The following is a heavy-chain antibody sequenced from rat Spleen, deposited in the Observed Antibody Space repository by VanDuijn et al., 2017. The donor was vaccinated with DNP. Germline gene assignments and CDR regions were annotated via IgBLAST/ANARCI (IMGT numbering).Heavy chain of an antibody. CDR3: AREVIVRSTFSY. Sequence: EVQLQESGSGLVKPSQSLSLTCSVTGYSITSNYWGWIRKFPGNKMEYIGHISYSGSTNYNPSLKSRISITRDTSKNHFFLQLNSITAEDTATYFCAREVIVRSTFSYWGQGVMVTVSS. CDR1: GYSITSNY. V-gene: IGHV3-1*01. J-gene: IGHJ2*01. CDR2: ISYSGST. D-gene: IGHD4-3*01.